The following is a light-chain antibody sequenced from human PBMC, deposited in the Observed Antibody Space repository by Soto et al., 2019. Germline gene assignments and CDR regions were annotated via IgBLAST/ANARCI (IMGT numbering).Light chain of an antibody. CDR1: QSVSSN. V-gene: IGKV3D-15*01. CDR3: QQYGYSRT. Sequence: EIVMTQSPATLSVSPGERATLSCRASQSVSSNVAWYQQKPGQAPRLLIYGSSSRATDIPDRFSGSGSGTDFTLTISTLEPEDFAIYYCQQYGYSRTFGQGTKVDIK. J-gene: IGKJ1*01. CDR2: GSS.